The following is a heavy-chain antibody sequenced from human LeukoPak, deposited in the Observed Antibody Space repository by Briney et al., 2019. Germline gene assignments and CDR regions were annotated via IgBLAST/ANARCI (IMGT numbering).Heavy chain of an antibody. CDR2: IIPIFGTA. CDR3: ARTYYDFWSGYSNYYYYYMDV. D-gene: IGHD3-3*01. J-gene: IGHJ6*03. CDR1: GGTFSSYA. Sequence: SVKVSCKASGGTFSSYAMSWVRQAPGQGLEWMGRIIPIFGTANYAQKFQGRVTITTDESTSTAYMELSSLRSEDTAVYYCARTYYDFWSGYSNYYYYYMDVWGKGTTVTVSS. V-gene: IGHV1-69*05.